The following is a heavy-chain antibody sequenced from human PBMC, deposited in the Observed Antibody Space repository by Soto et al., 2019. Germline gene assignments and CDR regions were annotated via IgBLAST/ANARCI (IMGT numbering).Heavy chain of an antibody. CDR3: AASGRKVLRYFDWLLPFDY. J-gene: IGHJ4*02. CDR2: IYYSGST. Sequence: SATLSLTCTVSGGSVSSGSYYWSWIRQPPGKGLEWIGYIYYSGSTNYNPSLKSRVTISVDTSKNQFSLKLSSVTAADTAVYYCAASGRKVLRYFDWLLPFDYWGQGTLVTVS. V-gene: IGHV4-61*01. CDR1: GGSVSSGSYY. D-gene: IGHD3-9*01.